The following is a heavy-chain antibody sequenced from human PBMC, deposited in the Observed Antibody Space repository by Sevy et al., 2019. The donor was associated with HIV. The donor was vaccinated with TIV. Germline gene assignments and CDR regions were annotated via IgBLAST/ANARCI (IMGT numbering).Heavy chain of an antibody. CDR3: ITDPGYRGYDEEVINHYYYGMDV. Sequence: GGCLRLSCAASGFTFSSAWMSWVRLAPGKGLEWVGRIKSKTDGGTIDYAAPVKGRFTISREDSKNTLYLQMNSLKTEDTAVYYCITDPGYRGYDEEVINHYYYGMDVWGQGTTVTVSS. V-gene: IGHV3-15*01. D-gene: IGHD5-12*01. CDR1: GFTFSSAW. CDR2: IKSKTDGGTI. J-gene: IGHJ6*02.